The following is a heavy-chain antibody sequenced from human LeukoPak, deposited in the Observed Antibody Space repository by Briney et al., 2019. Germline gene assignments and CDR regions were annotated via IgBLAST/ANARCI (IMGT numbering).Heavy chain of an antibody. CDR2: IYYSGST. V-gene: IGHV4-61*01. J-gene: IGHJ4*02. CDR3: ARDLVLAGGSYPDH. Sequence: SETLSLTCTVSGGSVSNNNYYWSWIRQPPGKGLEWIGYIYYSGSTTYNPSLKSRVTISVDTSKNQFSLKLSSATAADTAVYYCARDLVLAGGSYPDHWGQGTLVTVSS. CDR1: GGSVSNNNYY. D-gene: IGHD1-26*01.